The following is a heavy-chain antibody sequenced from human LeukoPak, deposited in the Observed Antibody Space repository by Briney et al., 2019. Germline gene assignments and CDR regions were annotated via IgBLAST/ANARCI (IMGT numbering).Heavy chain of an antibody. J-gene: IGHJ6*03. CDR3: ARLGSVGYYNYQYMDI. D-gene: IGHD3-10*01. V-gene: IGHV4-34*01. CDR1: GGSFSGYY. Sequence: PXETLSLTCAVCGGSFSGYYWSWIRQPPGKGLEWIGEINDIGKTNYYPSLRSRVTISVDTSKNQFSLSLTSATAADTAVYFCARLGSVGYYNYQYMDIWGNGTTVTVSS. CDR2: INDIGKT.